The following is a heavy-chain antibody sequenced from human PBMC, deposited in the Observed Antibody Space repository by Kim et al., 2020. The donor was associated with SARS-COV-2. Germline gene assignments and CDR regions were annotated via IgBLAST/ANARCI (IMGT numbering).Heavy chain of an antibody. CDR3: ARDHSLLDPYYYDSSGYFASFDY. Sequence: GGSLRLSCAASGFTFSSYAMHWVRQAPGKGLEWVAVISYDGSNKYYADSVKGRFTISRDNSKNTLYLQMNSLRAEDTAVYYCARDHSLLDPYYYDSSGYFASFDYWGQGTLVIVSS. CDR1: GFTFSSYA. V-gene: IGHV3-30-3*01. J-gene: IGHJ4*02. CDR2: ISYDGSNK. D-gene: IGHD3-22*01.